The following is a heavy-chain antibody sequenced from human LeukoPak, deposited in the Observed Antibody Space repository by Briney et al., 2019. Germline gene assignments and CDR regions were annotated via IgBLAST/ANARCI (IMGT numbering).Heavy chain of an antibody. CDR2: INPNSGGT. Sequence: ASVKVSCKASGYTFTGYYMHWVRQAPGQGLEWMGWINPNSGGTNYAQKFQGRVTMTRDTSISTAYMELSRLRSDDTAVYYCARAVGYFYYMDVWGKGTTVTVSS. CDR3: ARAVGYFYYMDV. V-gene: IGHV1-2*02. D-gene: IGHD3-16*01. J-gene: IGHJ6*03. CDR1: GYTFTGYY.